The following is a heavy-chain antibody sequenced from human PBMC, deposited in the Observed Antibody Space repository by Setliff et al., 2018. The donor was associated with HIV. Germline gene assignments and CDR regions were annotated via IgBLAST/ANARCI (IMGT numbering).Heavy chain of an antibody. Sequence: PSETLSLTCSVYGTSFSDHYWSWVRQTPGKGLEWIGEMNQSGTTNYNPYLKSRVTMSIDTSERQFSLKLTSVTAADTAVYYCVRWYYCVSGACYRADYWGQGTMVTVSS. CDR3: VRWYYCVSGACYRADY. CDR1: GTSFSDHY. CDR2: MNQSGTT. J-gene: IGHJ4*02. D-gene: IGHD2-21*02. V-gene: IGHV4-34*01.